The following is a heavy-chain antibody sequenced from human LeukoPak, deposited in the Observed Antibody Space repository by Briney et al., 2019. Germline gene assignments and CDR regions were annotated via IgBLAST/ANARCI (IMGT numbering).Heavy chain of an antibody. V-gene: IGHV4-59*01. CDR2: IYYTGST. Sequence: SETLSLTCTVSGGSISSYYWSWIRQPPGKGLEWIGYIYYTGSTNYNPSLKSRVTISVDTSKNQFSLKLSSVTAADTAVYYCARDRVGATPGYNNSGRNVWGKGTRVTVS. CDR3: ARDRVGATPGYNNSGRNV. J-gene: IGHJ6*04. CDR1: GGSISSYY. D-gene: IGHD1-26*01.